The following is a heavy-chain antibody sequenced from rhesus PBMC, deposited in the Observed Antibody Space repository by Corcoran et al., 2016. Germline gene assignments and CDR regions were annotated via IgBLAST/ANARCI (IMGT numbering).Heavy chain of an antibody. CDR3: ARGKGLFDY. CDR2: IYGNSAST. J-gene: IGHJ4*01. CDR1: GGSISGYYY. V-gene: IGHV4-73*01. D-gene: IGHD3-28*01. Sequence: QVQLQQWGEGLVKPSETLSLTCAVYGGSISGYYYWSWIRQPPGKGLECIGYIYGNSASTNYNPSLKNRVTISKDTSKNQFSLKLSSVTAADTAVYYCARGKGLFDYWGQGVLVTVSS.